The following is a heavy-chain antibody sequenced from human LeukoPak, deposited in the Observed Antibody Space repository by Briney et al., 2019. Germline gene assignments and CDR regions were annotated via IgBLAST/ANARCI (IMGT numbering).Heavy chain of an antibody. CDR1: GFTFSSYA. CDR2: ISYDGSNK. D-gene: IGHD3-10*01. CDR3: ARDKTEGSGGALDY. Sequence: GGSLRLSCAASGFTFSSYAMHWVRQAPGKGLEWVAVISYDGSNKYYADSVKGRFTISRDNSKNTLYLQMNSLRAEDTAVYYCARDKTEGSGGALDYWGQGTLVTVSS. J-gene: IGHJ4*02. V-gene: IGHV3-30-3*01.